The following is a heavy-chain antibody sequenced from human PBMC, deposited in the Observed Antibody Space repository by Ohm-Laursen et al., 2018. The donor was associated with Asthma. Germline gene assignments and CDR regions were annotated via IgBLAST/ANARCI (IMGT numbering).Heavy chain of an antibody. V-gene: IGHV3-30*03. Sequence: SLRLSCTASGFTFSSYGMHWVRQAPGKGLEWVAVISYDGSNKYYADSVKGRFTISRDNSKNTLYLQMNSLRAEDTAVYYCARSSGWPDFDYWGQGTLVTVSS. J-gene: IGHJ4*02. CDR3: ARSSGWPDFDY. D-gene: IGHD6-19*01. CDR1: GFTFSSYG. CDR2: ISYDGSNK.